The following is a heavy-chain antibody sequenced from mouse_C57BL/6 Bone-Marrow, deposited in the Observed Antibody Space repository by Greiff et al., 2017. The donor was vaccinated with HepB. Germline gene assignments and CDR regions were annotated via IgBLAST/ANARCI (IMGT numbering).Heavy chain of an antibody. Sequence: EVQGVESGGGLVQPGGSLKLSCAASGFTFSDYGMAWVRQAPRKGPEWVAFISNLAYSIYYADTVTGRFTISRENAKNTLYLEMSSLRSEDTAMYYCARLVTTGWFAYWGQGTLVTVSA. V-gene: IGHV5-15*01. J-gene: IGHJ3*01. D-gene: IGHD2-2*01. CDR3: ARLVTTGWFAY. CDR1: GFTFSDYG. CDR2: ISNLAYSI.